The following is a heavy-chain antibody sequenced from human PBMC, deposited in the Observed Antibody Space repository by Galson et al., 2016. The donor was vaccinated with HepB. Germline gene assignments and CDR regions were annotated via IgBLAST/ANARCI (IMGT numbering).Heavy chain of an antibody. Sequence: SLRLSCAASGFTFITSVMSWVRQTPGKGLEWVSSFSGRANTQYADSVRGRFTASRDDSKGTLFLQMNSLTADDTAVYYCVKDRPYGTGWYGCSEPWGQGTLVIVSS. CDR3: VKDRPYGTGWYGCSEP. D-gene: IGHD6-13*01. V-gene: IGHV3-23*01. CDR1: GFTFITSV. CDR2: FSGRANT. J-gene: IGHJ5*02.